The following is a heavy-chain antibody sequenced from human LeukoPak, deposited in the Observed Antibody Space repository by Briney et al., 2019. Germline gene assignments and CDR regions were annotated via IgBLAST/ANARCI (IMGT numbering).Heavy chain of an antibody. J-gene: IGHJ5*02. D-gene: IGHD3-10*01. CDR3: ARAPRITMVRGVIYWFDP. CDR2: MNPNSGNT. Sequence: ASVKVSCKASRYTFTSYDINWVRQATGQGLEWMGWMNPNSGNTGYAQKFQGRVTITRNTSISTAYMELSSLRSEDTAVYYCARAPRITMVRGVIYWFDPWGQGTLVTVSS. CDR1: RYTFTSYD. V-gene: IGHV1-8*03.